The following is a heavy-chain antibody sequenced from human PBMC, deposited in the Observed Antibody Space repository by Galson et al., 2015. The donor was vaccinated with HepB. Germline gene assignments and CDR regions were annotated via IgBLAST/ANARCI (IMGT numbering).Heavy chain of an antibody. V-gene: IGHV3-30-3*01. J-gene: IGHJ4*02. CDR1: GFTFSSYA. CDR2: ISYDGSNK. CDR3: ATLPEGNYFDY. Sequence: SLRLSCAASGFTFSSYAMHWVRQAPGKGLEWVAVISYDGSNKYYADSVKGRFTISRDNSKNTLYLQMNSLRAEDTAVYYCATLPEGNYFDYWGQGTLVTVSS.